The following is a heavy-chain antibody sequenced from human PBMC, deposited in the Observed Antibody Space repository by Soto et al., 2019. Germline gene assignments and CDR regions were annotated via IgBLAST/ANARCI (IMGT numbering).Heavy chain of an antibody. V-gene: IGHV3-30-3*01. J-gene: IGHJ4*02. CDR2: ISYDGSNK. CDR3: AKDSGRGSADYYFDY. CDR1: GFTFSSYA. D-gene: IGHD3-10*01. Sequence: QVQLVESGGGVVQPGRSLRLSCAASGFTFSSYAMHWVRQAPGKGLEWVAVISYDGSNKYYADSVKGRFTISRDNSKNTLYLQMNSLRAEDTAVYYCAKDSGRGSADYYFDYWGRGTLVTVSS.